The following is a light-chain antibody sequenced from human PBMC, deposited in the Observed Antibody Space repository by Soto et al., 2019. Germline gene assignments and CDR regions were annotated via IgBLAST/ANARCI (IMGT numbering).Light chain of an antibody. CDR1: QSVSSY. Sequence: EIVLTQSPATLSLSPGERATLSCRASQSVSSYLAWYQQKPGQAPRLLIYDASNRATGIPARFSGSGPGTDFTLTISSLEPEDFAFYYCQQRSNWQITFGQGTRLEIK. CDR3: QQRSNWQIT. CDR2: DAS. J-gene: IGKJ5*01. V-gene: IGKV3D-11*02.